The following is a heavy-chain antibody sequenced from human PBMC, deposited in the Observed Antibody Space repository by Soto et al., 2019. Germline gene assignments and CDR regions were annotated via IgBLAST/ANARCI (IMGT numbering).Heavy chain of an antibody. J-gene: IGHJ4*02. CDR3: ARQSDVGFGYCSGGSCYRHFDY. Sequence: SETLSLTCTVSGGSISSSSYYWGWIRQPPGKGLEWIGSIYYSGSTYYNPSLKSRVTISVDTSKNQFSLKLSSVTAADTAVYYCARQSDVGFGYCSGGSCYRHFDYWGQGTLVTVS. CDR1: GGSISSSSYY. CDR2: IYYSGST. D-gene: IGHD2-15*01. V-gene: IGHV4-39*01.